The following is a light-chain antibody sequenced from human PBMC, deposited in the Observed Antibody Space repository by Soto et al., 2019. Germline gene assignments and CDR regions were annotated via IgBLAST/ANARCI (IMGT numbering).Light chain of an antibody. CDR2: DVN. V-gene: IGLV2-14*03. J-gene: IGLJ1*01. Sequence: QSALTQPASVSGSPGQSIAISCTGTSSDVGSYNSVSWYQQYPCKAPKLLLHDVNNRPSGISARFSGSKSGNTAYLTISGLQAEDEADYYGSSFTSSTSYVFGTGTKVTVL. CDR3: SSFTSSTSYV. CDR1: SSDVGSYNS.